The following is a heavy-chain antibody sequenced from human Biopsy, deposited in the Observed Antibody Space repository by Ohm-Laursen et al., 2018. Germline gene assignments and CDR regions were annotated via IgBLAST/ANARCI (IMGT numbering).Heavy chain of an antibody. J-gene: IGHJ6*02. CDR1: GFTFSSYW. V-gene: IGHV3-74*03. Sequence: SLRLSCAASGFTFSSYWMNWVRQVPGKGLVWVATINKDGSTLQYVDSVRGRFTISRDNSKNTLYLQVNSLRAEDTAVYYRAKDLSVYYYYGIDVWGQGTTVTVSS. CDR3: AKDLSVYYYYGIDV. D-gene: IGHD5/OR15-5a*01. CDR2: INKDGSTL.